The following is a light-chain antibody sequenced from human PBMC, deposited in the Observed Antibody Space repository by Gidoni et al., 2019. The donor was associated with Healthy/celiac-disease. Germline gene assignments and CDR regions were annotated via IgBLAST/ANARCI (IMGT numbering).Light chain of an antibody. CDR3: QQSYSTPRFT. CDR2: AAS. Sequence: DIQMTQSPSSLSASVGDRVTITRRASQSISSYLNWYQQKPGKAPKLLIYAASSLQSGVPSRFSGSGSATDFTLTISSLQPEDFATYYCQQSYSTPRFTCGPGTKVDIK. V-gene: IGKV1-39*01. J-gene: IGKJ3*01. CDR1: QSISSY.